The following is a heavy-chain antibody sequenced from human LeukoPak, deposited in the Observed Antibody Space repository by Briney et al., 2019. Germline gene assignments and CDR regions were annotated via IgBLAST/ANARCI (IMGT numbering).Heavy chain of an antibody. CDR1: GYTFTSYY. J-gene: IGHJ4*02. CDR3: ARDPTVYGIAAAGNDY. CDR2: INPSGGST. D-gene: IGHD6-13*01. V-gene: IGHV1-46*01. Sequence: ASVKVSCKASGYTFTSYYMHWVRQAPGQGLEWMGIINPSGGSTSYAQKFQGRVTMTRDTSTSTVYMELSSLRSEDTAVYYCARDPTVYGIAAAGNDYWGQGTLVTVSS.